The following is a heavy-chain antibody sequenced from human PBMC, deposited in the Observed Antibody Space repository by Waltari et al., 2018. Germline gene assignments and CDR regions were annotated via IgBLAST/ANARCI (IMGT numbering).Heavy chain of an antibody. J-gene: IGHJ4*02. Sequence: EVQLVESGGGLVKPGGSLRLSCAASGFTFDAYAMHWVRQAPGKGLEWVSLISWDGGSTYYADSVKGRFTISRDNSKNSLYLQMNSLRAEDTALYYCAKDREQYYGSGSYYNGYDYWGQGTLVTVSS. V-gene: IGHV3-43D*04. CDR3: AKDREQYYGSGSYYNGYDY. CDR2: ISWDGGST. CDR1: GFTFDAYA. D-gene: IGHD3-10*01.